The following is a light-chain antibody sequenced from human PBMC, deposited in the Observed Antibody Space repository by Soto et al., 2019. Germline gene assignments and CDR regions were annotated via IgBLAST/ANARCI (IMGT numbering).Light chain of an antibody. J-gene: IGLJ1*01. V-gene: IGLV2-23*02. Sequence: QSVLTQPASVSGSPGQSIAISCSGASSDIGSYNFVSWYQQHPGKAPKLMISEVNKRPSGISNRFSGSKSGNTASLTISGLQAEDEAGYYCCSFAGSGTGVFGTGTKSPS. CDR1: SSDIGSYNF. CDR3: CSFAGSGTGV. CDR2: EVN.